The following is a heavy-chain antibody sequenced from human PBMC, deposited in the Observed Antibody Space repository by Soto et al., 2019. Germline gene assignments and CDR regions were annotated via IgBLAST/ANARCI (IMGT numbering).Heavy chain of an antibody. J-gene: IGHJ6*02. CDR3: GSSGTTWLYYYYGMDV. Sequence: QVQLVQSGAEVKKPGSSVKVSCKASGGTFSSYAISWVRQAPGQGLEWMGGIIPIFGTANYAQKFQGRVTIPADESTSTASMELSSLRAEDTAVYYCGSSGTTWLYYYYGMDVWGQGTTVTVSS. D-gene: IGHD1-7*01. CDR1: GGTFSSYA. CDR2: IIPIFGTA. V-gene: IGHV1-69*12.